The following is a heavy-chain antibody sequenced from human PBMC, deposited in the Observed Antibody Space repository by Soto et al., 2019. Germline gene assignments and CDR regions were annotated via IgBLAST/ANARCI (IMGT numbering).Heavy chain of an antibody. CDR3: ARGPYCTNGVCYPDY. CDR2: IIPTFGTA. Sequence: SVKVSCKASGGTFSSYAISWVRQAPGQGLEWMGGIIPTFGTANYAQKFQGRVTITADESTSTAYMELSSLRSEDTAVYYCARGPYCTNGVCYPDYWGQGTLVTVSS. V-gene: IGHV1-69*13. J-gene: IGHJ4*02. D-gene: IGHD2-8*01. CDR1: GGTFSSYA.